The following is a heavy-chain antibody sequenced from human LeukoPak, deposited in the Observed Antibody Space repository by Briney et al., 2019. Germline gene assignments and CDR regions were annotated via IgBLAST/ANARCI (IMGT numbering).Heavy chain of an antibody. CDR2: IYYTGNT. CDR3: ARDRLQLQS. CDR1: GGSISSSSYY. Sequence: KPSETLSPTCTVSGGSISSSSYYWHWIRQPPGKGLEWIGYIYYTGNTNYNPSLKSRITISVDTSKNQFSLKLSSVTAADTAVYYCARDRLQLQSWGQGTLVTVSS. D-gene: IGHD1-1*01. V-gene: IGHV4-61*01. J-gene: IGHJ5*02.